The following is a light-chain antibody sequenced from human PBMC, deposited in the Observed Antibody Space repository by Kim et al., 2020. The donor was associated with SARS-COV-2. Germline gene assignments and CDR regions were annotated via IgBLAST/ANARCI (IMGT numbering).Light chain of an antibody. Sequence: ASVGDRFTITCRASQGIRNDLGWYQQKPGKAPKLLIYAASSLQSGVPSRFSGSGSGTDFTLTISSLQPEDFATYYCLQDYNYRFTFGPGTKVDIK. J-gene: IGKJ3*01. CDR2: AAS. CDR1: QGIRND. CDR3: LQDYNYRFT. V-gene: IGKV1-6*01.